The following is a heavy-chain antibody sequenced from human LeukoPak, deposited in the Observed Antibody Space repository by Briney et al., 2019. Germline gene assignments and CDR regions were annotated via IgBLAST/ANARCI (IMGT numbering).Heavy chain of an antibody. CDR1: GGTFSSYA. CDR2: IIPIFGSA. J-gene: IGHJ4*02. V-gene: IGHV1-69*05. Sequence: ASVKVSCKASGGTFSSYAISWVRQAPGQGLEWMGGIIPIFGSANYAQKFQGRGTITMDESTSTAYMELSSLRSEDTAVYYCATSQGGSYQYYFDYWGQGTLVTVSS. D-gene: IGHD1-26*01. CDR3: ATSQGGSYQYYFDY.